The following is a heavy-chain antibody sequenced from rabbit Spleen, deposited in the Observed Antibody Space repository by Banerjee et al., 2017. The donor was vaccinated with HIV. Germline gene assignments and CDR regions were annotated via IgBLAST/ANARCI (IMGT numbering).Heavy chain of an antibody. Sequence: QEQLVESGGGLVQPEGSLTLTCTASGFSFSSSYYMYWVRQAPGKGLEWIGCIYTGSGGAWYASWARGRFTCSKTSSTTVTLQMTSLTAADTATYFCARDTGSSFSSYGMDLWGPGTLVTVS. CDR2: IYTGSGGA. J-gene: IGHJ6*01. D-gene: IGHD8-1*01. V-gene: IGHV1S45*01. CDR3: ARDTGSSFSSYGMDL. CDR1: GFSFSSSYY.